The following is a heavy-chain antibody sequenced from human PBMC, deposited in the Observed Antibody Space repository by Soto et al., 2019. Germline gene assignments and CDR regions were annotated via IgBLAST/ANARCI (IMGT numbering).Heavy chain of an antibody. J-gene: IGHJ4*02. CDR3: AKNGSDYVMGRYYFDY. V-gene: IGHV3-23*01. CDR1: GFTFSSYA. CDR2: ISGSGDST. Sequence: GGSLRLSCAASGFTFSSYAMSWVRQAPGKGLEWVSGISGSGDSTYYADSVRGRFTISGDKSKNTLFLQMNSLRAEDTALYYCAKNGSDYVMGRYYFDYWGQGTLVTVSS. D-gene: IGHD3-16*01.